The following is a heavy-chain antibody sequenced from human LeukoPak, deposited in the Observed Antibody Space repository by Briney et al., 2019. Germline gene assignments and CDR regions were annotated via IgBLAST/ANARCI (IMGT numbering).Heavy chain of an antibody. Sequence: GGSLRLSCAASGLTFSTHAMSGVRQAPGKGLEWVSSLSGDGSTTYHADSVKGRFTISRDNSRSTLYLQVNSLSAEDTAVYYCARGTSLGRPGTYYFDYWGQGALVTVSS. J-gene: IGHJ4*02. D-gene: IGHD1/OR15-1a*01. CDR1: GLTFSTHA. CDR2: LSGDGSTT. V-gene: IGHV3-23*01. CDR3: ARGTSLGRPGTYYFDY.